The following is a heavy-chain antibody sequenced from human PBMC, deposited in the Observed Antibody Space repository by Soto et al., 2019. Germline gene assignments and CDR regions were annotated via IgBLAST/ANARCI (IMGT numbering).Heavy chain of an antibody. J-gene: IGHJ5*02. CDR2: INPNSGST. CDR3: ARDGIAAAGKGIWLDP. CDR1: GYTFTGYY. D-gene: IGHD6-13*01. Sequence: ASVKVSCKASGYTFTGYYMHWVRQAPGQGLEWMGWINPNSGSTNYAQKFQGRVTMTRDTSISTAYMELSRLRSDDTAVYYCARDGIAAAGKGIWLDPWGQGTLVTVS. V-gene: IGHV1-2*02.